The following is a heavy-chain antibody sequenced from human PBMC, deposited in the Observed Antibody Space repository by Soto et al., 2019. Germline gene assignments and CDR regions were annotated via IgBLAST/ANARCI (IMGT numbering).Heavy chain of an antibody. CDR3: AKFKGGVNDGLDI. Sequence: EVQLLESGGGLVQPGGSLRLSCAASGFTFRNYAMTWVRQAPGEGLEWVSGISSSGDNTYYPSSVRGRFTISRDNSKDTLFLQMSSLRAEDTATYYCAKFKGGVNDGLDIWGQGTMVTVSS. J-gene: IGHJ3*02. CDR2: ISSSGDNT. D-gene: IGHD6-25*01. CDR1: GFTFRNYA. V-gene: IGHV3-23*01.